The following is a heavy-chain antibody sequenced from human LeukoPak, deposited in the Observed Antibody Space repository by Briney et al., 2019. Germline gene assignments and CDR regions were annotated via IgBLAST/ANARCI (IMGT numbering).Heavy chain of an antibody. D-gene: IGHD3-10*02. V-gene: IGHV3-23*01. Sequence: GGSLRLSCAASGFTFSSYAMSWVRQAPGKGLEWVSAICGSGGSTYYADSVKGRFTISRDNSKNTLYLQMNSLRAEDTAVYYCAKDNVRGGNITYYFHGMDVWGQGTTVTVSS. CDR2: ICGSGGST. CDR1: GFTFSSYA. CDR3: AKDNVRGGNITYYFHGMDV. J-gene: IGHJ6*02.